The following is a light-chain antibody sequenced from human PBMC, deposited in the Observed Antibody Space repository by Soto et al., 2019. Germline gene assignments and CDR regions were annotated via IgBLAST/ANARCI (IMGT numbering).Light chain of an antibody. CDR1: QSVSSD. Sequence: EIVLTQSPATLSVSPGERATLSCRASQSVSSDLAWYHQKPGQAPRLLIYGASTRATGIPARCSGSGSGTEFTLTINSLQSEDFAVYYCQQCNNWPRTFGQGTKVDIK. V-gene: IGKV3-15*01. CDR2: GAS. CDR3: QQCNNWPRT. J-gene: IGKJ1*01.